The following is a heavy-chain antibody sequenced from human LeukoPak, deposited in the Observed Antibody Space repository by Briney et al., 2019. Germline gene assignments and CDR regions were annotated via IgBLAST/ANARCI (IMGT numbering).Heavy chain of an antibody. CDR3: ATYSSRWRGFDH. J-gene: IGHJ4*02. Sequence: SETLSLTCTVSGGSISSYDWSWIRQPPGKGLEWIGYIYYSGSNNYNPSLRSRVTISVDTSKNQFSLKLSSVTAADTAVYYCATYSSRWRGFDHWGQGTLVTVSS. CDR2: IYYSGSN. CDR1: GGSISSYD. V-gene: IGHV4-59*08. D-gene: IGHD6-13*01.